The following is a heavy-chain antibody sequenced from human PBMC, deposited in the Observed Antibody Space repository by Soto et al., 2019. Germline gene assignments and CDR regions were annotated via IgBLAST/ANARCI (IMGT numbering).Heavy chain of an antibody. V-gene: IGHV4-59*01. D-gene: IGHD6-19*01. Sequence: SETLALTCTVSGGSISSYYWSWIRQPPGKGLEWIGYIYYSGSTNYNPSLKSRVTISVDTSKNQFSLKLSSVTAADTAVYYCARAELPVAGSHARYYHYGMAVRAQRTTVLGSS. J-gene: IGHJ6*02. CDR2: IYYSGST. CDR3: ARAELPVAGSHARYYHYGMAV. CDR1: GGSISSYY.